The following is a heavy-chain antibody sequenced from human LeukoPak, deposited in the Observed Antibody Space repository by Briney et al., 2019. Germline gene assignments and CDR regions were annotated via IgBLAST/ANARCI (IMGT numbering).Heavy chain of an antibody. CDR3: TAGTGRSDFDY. Sequence: GGSLRLSCAASGFTFSNAWMSWVRQAPGRGLEWVGRIKRKGDDGTIDYAAPVKGRLSISRDDSKNTLYLQMNSLKSENTAVYYCTAGTGRSDFDYWGQGTLVTVSS. D-gene: IGHD3/OR15-3a*01. CDR1: GFTFSNAW. J-gene: IGHJ4*02. CDR2: IKRKGDDGTI. V-gene: IGHV3-15*01.